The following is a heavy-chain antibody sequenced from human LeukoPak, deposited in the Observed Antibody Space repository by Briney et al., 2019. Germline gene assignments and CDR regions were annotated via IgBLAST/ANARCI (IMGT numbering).Heavy chain of an antibody. CDR3: ARDSAVAGPLYYYYGMDV. J-gene: IGHJ6*02. Sequence: SETLSLTCTVSGGSISSYYWSWIRQPPGKGLEGIGYIYYSGSTNYNPSLKSRVTISVDTSKNQFSLKLSSVTAADTAVYYCARDSAVAGPLYYYYGMDVWGQGTTVTVSS. CDR2: IYYSGST. CDR1: GGSISSYY. D-gene: IGHD6-19*01. V-gene: IGHV4-59*01.